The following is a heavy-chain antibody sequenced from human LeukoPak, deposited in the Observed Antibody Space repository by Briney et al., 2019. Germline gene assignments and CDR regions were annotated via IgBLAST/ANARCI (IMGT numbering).Heavy chain of an antibody. D-gene: IGHD3-3*01. CDR2: ISTTGGST. J-gene: IGHJ6*02. Sequence: GGSLRLSCAASGFTFSNYVMTWVRQDPGKGFEWVSGISTTGGSTYYADSVKGRFTISRDNSKRTVYLQMNSLRAEDTAVYYCAGGTIWNVDVWGQGTTVTVSS. CDR3: AGGTIWNVDV. CDR1: GFTFSNYV. V-gene: IGHV3-23*01.